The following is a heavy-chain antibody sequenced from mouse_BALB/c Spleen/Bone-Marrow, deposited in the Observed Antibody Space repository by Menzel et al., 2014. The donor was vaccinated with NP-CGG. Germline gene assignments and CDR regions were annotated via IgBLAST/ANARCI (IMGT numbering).Heavy chain of an antibody. CDR1: GYSFTSYW. V-gene: IGHV1-59*01. CDR3: ARPPYYYGSSYYWYFDV. J-gene: IGHJ1*01. CDR2: IHPSDSET. Sequence: VQLQQSGAELVRPGASVKLSCKASGYSFTSYWMNWVKQRPGQGLEWIGMIHPSDSETRLNQKFKDKATLTVDTSSSTAYMQLSSLTSEDTAVYFCARPPYYYGSSYYWYFDVWGAGTTVTVSS. D-gene: IGHD1-1*01.